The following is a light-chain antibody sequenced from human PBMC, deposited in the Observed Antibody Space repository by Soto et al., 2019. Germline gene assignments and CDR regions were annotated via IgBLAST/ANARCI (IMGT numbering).Light chain of an antibody. J-gene: IGKJ1*01. CDR2: DAS. CDR1: QSISTW. Sequence: DIQMTQSPSTLSASVGDRVTITCRASQSISTWLAWYQQKPGKAPKLLIYDASSLQSGAPSRFSGSGSGTDFTLTISSLQPEDFATYYCQQSFSTVWMFGQGTKVDIK. CDR3: QQSFSTVWM. V-gene: IGKV1-39*01.